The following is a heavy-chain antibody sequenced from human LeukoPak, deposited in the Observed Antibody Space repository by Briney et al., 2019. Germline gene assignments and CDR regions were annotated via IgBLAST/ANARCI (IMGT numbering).Heavy chain of an antibody. CDR1: GASISGGTYY. V-gene: IGHV4-39*01. J-gene: IGHJ4*02. CDR2: IYYTGST. D-gene: IGHD1-26*01. CDR3: ARRGGSGRAFDY. Sequence: SETLSLTCSVSGASISGGTYYWGWIRQPPGKGLEWIGSIYYTGSTYDDPSLKSRVTISVDTSKNQFSLKLSSVTAADTAVYYCARRGGSGRAFDYWGQGTLVTVSS.